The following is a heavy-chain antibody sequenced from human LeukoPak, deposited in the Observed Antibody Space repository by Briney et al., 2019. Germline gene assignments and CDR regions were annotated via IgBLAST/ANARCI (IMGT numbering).Heavy chain of an antibody. CDR3: GTVPGYTSGWTPTDY. CDR1: GYTLTESS. D-gene: IGHD6-19*01. J-gene: IGHJ4*02. V-gene: IGHV1-24*01. Sequence: ASVKVSCKVSGYTLTESSMHWARQAPGKGLEWVGGFDPEDGQTFYAQNFQGRVTMTEDTATDTAYMELRSLRPDDTAVYYCGTVPGYTSGWTPTDYWGQGTLVTVSS. CDR2: FDPEDGQT.